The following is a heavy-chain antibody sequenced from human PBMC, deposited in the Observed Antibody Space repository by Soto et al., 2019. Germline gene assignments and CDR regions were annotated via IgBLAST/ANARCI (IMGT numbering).Heavy chain of an antibody. CDR2: IIPIFGTA. CDR1: GGTFSSYA. Sequence: GASVKVSCKASGGTFSSYAISWVRQAPGQGLEWMGGIIPIFGTANYAQKFQGRATITADESTSTAYMELSSLRSEDTAVYYCARDLSVTVDYYYYGMDVWGQGITVTVSS. CDR3: ARDLSVTVDYYYYGMDV. V-gene: IGHV1-69*13. J-gene: IGHJ6*02. D-gene: IGHD4-4*01.